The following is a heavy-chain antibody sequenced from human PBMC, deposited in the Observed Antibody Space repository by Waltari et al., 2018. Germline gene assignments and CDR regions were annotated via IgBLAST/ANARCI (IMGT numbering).Heavy chain of an antibody. V-gene: IGHV1-69*01. CDR3: ARDRRTPPKRRQLWWGDMDV. J-gene: IGHJ6*02. D-gene: IGHD5-18*01. Sequence: QVQLVQSGAEVKKPGSSVKVSCKASGGTFSSYAISWVRQAPGQGLEWMGGIIPIFGTANYEQKFQGRVTITADESTSTAYMGLSSLRSEDTAVYYCARDRRTPPKRRQLWWGDMDVWGQGTTVTVSS. CDR1: GGTFSSYA. CDR2: IIPIFGTA.